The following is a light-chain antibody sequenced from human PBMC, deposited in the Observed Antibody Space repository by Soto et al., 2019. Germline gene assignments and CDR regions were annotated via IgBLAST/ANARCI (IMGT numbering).Light chain of an antibody. J-gene: IGKJ3*01. CDR2: DAS. Sequence: DIQMTQSPSSLSASVGDRVTITCQASQDISNYLNWYQQKPGKAPKLLIYDASNLETGVPSRFSGGGSGTDFTLTITRLEPEDFAVYYCQQYGSSLFTFGPGTMVDI. V-gene: IGKV1-33*01. CDR3: QQYGSSLFT. CDR1: QDISNY.